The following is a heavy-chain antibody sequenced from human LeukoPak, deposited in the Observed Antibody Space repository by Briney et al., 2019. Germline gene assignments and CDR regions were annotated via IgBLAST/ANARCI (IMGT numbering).Heavy chain of an antibody. CDR3: ARGHTAVTRHFDF. V-gene: IGHV3-23*01. Sequence: ETLSLTCAVYGGSFSGYYWSWVRQAPGKGLEWVSGISPSGDIKYYVDSVKGRFTISRDNSKNTLYLQMNSLRAEDTAVYYCARGHTAVTRHFDFWGQGTLVTVSS. D-gene: IGHD4-17*01. J-gene: IGHJ4*02. CDR1: GGSFSGYY. CDR2: ISPSGDIK.